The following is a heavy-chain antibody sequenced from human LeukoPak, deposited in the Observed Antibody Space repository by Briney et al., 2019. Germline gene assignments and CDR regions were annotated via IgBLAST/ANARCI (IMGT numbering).Heavy chain of an antibody. CDR2: INPNSGGT. D-gene: IGHD5-12*01. V-gene: IGHV1-2*02. Sequence: ASVKVSCKASGYIFTDYYIHWVRQARGEGLEWMGWINPNSGGTYFAQKFEARVTLIRDTSINTLYLEMRGLTSDDTAVYYCAKDRYGDYEAPFHYYMDAWGRGTTVTVSS. CDR1: GYIFTDYY. CDR3: AKDRYGDYEAPFHYYMDA. J-gene: IGHJ6*03.